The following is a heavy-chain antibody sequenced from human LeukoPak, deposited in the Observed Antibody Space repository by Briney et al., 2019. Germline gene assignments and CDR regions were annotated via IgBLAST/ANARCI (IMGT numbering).Heavy chain of an antibody. CDR3: ARDPYYTNSFDY. D-gene: IGHD2/OR15-2a*01. CDR2: INPNGGGT. V-gene: IGHV1-2*02. CDR1: GYTFTGYY. Sequence: ASVKVSCKASGYTFTGYYIHWLRQAPGQGLEWMGWINPNGGGTKYAQEFQGRVTVTGDTSINTAYMELSRLKSDDTAVYFCARDPYYTNSFDYWGQGTLVTVSS. J-gene: IGHJ4*02.